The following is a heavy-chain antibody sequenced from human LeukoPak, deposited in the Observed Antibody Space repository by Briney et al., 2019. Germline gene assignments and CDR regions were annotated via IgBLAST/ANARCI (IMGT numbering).Heavy chain of an antibody. V-gene: IGHV4-39*01. Sequence: PSETLSLTCTVSGGSISSSSYYWGWIRQPPGKGLEWIGSIYYSGSTYYNPSLKSRVTISVDTSKNQFSLKLSSVTAADTAVYYCARHRMYYYDSSGRGVADAFDIWGQGTMVTDSS. J-gene: IGHJ3*02. CDR1: GGSISSSSYY. CDR2: IYYSGST. D-gene: IGHD3-22*01. CDR3: ARHRMYYYDSSGRGVADAFDI.